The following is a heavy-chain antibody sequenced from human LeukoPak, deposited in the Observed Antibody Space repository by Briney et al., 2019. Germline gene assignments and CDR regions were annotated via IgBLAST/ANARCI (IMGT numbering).Heavy chain of an antibody. J-gene: IGHJ4*02. CDR3: ARNGRVRRVVKDLFEY. Sequence: ASVKVSCKASGYTFTSYGISWVRQAPGQGLERMGWISAYNGNTNYAQKLQGRVTMTTDTSTGTAYMDLRNLRTDDTAMYYCARNGRVRRVVKDLFEYWGQGTLVVVSS. D-gene: IGHD3-10*01. CDR2: ISAYNGNT. CDR1: GYTFTSYG. V-gene: IGHV1-18*01.